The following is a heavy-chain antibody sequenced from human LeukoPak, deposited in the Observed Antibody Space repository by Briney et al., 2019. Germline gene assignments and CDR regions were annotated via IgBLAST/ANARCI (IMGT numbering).Heavy chain of an antibody. Sequence: SETLSLTCTVSGGSISSYYWSWIRQPPGKGLEWIGYIYYSGSTNYNPSLKSRVTISVDTSKNQFSLKLNSVTAADTAVYYCARAPYSSSEIDYWGQGTLVTVSS. CDR3: ARAPYSSSEIDY. D-gene: IGHD6-13*01. V-gene: IGHV4-59*08. CDR2: IYYSGST. CDR1: GGSISSYY. J-gene: IGHJ4*02.